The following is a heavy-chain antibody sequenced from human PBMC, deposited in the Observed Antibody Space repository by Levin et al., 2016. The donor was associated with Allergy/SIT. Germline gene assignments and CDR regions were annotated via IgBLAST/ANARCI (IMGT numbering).Heavy chain of an antibody. CDR1: GFTFSDYG. D-gene: IGHD1-1*01. J-gene: IGHJ3*02. CDR3: ARTLDDGFDI. V-gene: IGHV3-33*01. Sequence: GSLRLSCAASGFTFSDYGMQWVRQAPGKGLEWVAVIWYDGSKKYHADSVKGRFTISRDNSKNTLFLQMNSVRAGDTAVYYCARTLDDGFDIWGQGTMVTISS. CDR2: IWYDGSKK.